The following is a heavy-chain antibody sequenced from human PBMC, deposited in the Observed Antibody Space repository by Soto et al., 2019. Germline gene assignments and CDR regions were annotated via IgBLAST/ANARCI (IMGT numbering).Heavy chain of an antibody. Sequence: QVQLVQSGAEVKKPGASVKISCEASGYSFTSQYVHWVRQAPGQGLEWMGIINPNGGSTTYAQKFQGRVTMAGDTPTSTVYMGRSSLKSEDTAVYYCAREQGPRPGGGGTEPLDIWGQGTMVTVAS. CDR3: AREQGPRPGGGGTEPLDI. J-gene: IGHJ3*02. D-gene: IGHD3-16*01. CDR2: INPNGGST. CDR1: GYSFTSQY. V-gene: IGHV1-46*03.